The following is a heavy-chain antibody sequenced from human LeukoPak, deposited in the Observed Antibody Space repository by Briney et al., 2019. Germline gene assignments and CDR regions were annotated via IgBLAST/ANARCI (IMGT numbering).Heavy chain of an antibody. D-gene: IGHD3-10*01. CDR3: ARDIGEWFGERWAFDDY. J-gene: IGHJ4*02. CDR2: ISSSGSYI. CDR1: GFTFSTYC. V-gene: IGHV3-21*01. Sequence: GGSLRLSCAASGFTFSTYCMNWVRQAPGKGLEWVSSISSSGSYIYYADSVKGRFTISRDNAKNSLYLQMNSLRAEDTAVYYCARDIGEWFGERWAFDDYWGQGTLVTVSS.